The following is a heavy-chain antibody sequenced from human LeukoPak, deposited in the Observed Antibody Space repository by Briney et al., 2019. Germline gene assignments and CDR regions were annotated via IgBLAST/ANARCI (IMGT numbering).Heavy chain of an antibody. J-gene: IGHJ6*02. CDR3: AKNTGAYYYYGIDV. V-gene: IGHV3-9*01. CDR1: GFTFDDYA. Sequence: GGSLRLSCAASGFTFDDYAMHWVRQAPGKGLEWVSGISWNSGSIGYADSVKGRFTISRDNAKKSLYLQMNSLRVEDTALYYCAKNTGAYYYYGIDVWGQGTTVTVSS. CDR2: ISWNSGSI.